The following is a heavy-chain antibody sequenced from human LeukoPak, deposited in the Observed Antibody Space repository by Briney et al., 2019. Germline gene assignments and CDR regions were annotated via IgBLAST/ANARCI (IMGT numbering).Heavy chain of an antibody. Sequence: GGSLRLSCAASGFTFSSYWMSWVRQAPGKGLEWVANINQDGSEKYYVDSVKGRFTISRDNAKNSLYLQMNSLRAEDTAVYYCARDWGYGSGSYPVFWGQGTLVTVPS. CDR1: GFTFSSYW. CDR2: INQDGSEK. CDR3: ARDWGYGSGSYPVF. J-gene: IGHJ4*02. V-gene: IGHV3-7*05. D-gene: IGHD3-10*01.